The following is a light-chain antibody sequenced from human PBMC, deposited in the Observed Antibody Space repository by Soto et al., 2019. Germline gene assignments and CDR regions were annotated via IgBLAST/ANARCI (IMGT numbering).Light chain of an antibody. CDR1: SSDVGGYNY. V-gene: IGLV2-14*01. J-gene: IGLJ1*01. CDR2: EVS. CDR3: SSYTSSSTSYV. Sequence: QSALTQPASVSGSPGQSITISCTGTSSDVGGYNYVSWYQQHPGKAPKLMIYEVSNRPSGVSNRFSGSKSGNTASLTISGLQAEDEADYSCSSYTSSSTSYVFGTGTKVTVL.